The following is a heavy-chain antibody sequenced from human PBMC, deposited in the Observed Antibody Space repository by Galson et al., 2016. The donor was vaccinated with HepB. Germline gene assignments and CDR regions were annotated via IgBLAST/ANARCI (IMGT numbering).Heavy chain of an antibody. V-gene: IGHV4-39*01. J-gene: IGHJ4*02. Sequence: ETLSLTCSVSGDSISNVGRHWGWFRQSPGMGLEYIGSIHSSGTSYYNPSLTSRVTVSADTSRNQFFLSLTSVTAADTAIYYCVRLGTEAAFANRRGSIYWSQGTRVTVSS. CDR2: IHSSGTS. CDR1: GDSISNVGRH. D-gene: IGHD3-10*01. CDR3: VRLGTEAAFANRRGSIY.